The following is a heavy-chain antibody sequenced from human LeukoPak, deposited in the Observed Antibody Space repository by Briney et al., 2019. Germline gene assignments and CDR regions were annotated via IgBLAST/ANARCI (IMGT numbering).Heavy chain of an antibody. V-gene: IGHV3-7*03. D-gene: IGHD6-19*01. CDR1: GFTFRSYW. Sequence: GGSLRLSCAASGFTFRSYWMTWVRQAPGKGLEWVANIKQDGSEKYYVDSVKGRFTISRDNAKNSLYLQMNSLRAEDTALYYCAKAPGPVAVAPFDYWGQGTLVTVSS. CDR2: IKQDGSEK. CDR3: AKAPGPVAVAPFDY. J-gene: IGHJ4*02.